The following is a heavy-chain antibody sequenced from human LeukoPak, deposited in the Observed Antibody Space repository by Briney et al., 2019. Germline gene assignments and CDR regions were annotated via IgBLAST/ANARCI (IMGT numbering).Heavy chain of an antibody. CDR1: GFTFSSYS. D-gene: IGHD3-16*01. J-gene: IGHJ3*01. Sequence: GGSLRLSCAASGFTFSSYSMNWVRQAPGKGLEWLSYISVSSRNVIDYADSVKGRFTISRDDAENSLYQQMNSLRAEDTAVYFCARDFGPRLYAFDVWGQGTMITVSS. CDR3: ARDFGPRLYAFDV. V-gene: IGHV3-48*04. CDR2: ISVSSRNVI.